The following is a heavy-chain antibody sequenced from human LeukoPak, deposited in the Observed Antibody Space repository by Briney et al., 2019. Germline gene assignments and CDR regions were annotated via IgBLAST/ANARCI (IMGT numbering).Heavy chain of an antibody. V-gene: IGHV3-7*01. J-gene: IGHJ4*02. D-gene: IGHD2-15*01. CDR2: IKEDGSEK. CDR3: AQMVAGTPIDY. CDR1: GFTFSRFW. Sequence: GGSLRLSCAASGFTFSRFWMSWVRQAPGKGLEWVANIKEDGSEKYYVDSAKGRFTISRDDAKNSLYLQMSSLRAEDTAVYYCAQMVAGTPIDYWGQGTLVTVSS.